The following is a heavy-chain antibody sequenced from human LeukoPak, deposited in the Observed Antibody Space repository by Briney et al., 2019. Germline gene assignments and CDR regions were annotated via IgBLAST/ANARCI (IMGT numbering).Heavy chain of an antibody. D-gene: IGHD5-24*01. Sequence: SQTPSLTCAISGDSVSSNRAAWNWIRQSPSRGLEWLGRTFYRSKWSNDYALSVKSRITINADTSKNQFSLQLNSVTPEDTAVYYCARNRLWLQSDFDYWGQGTLVTVSS. V-gene: IGHV6-1*01. CDR1: GDSVSSNRAA. CDR3: ARNRLWLQSDFDY. J-gene: IGHJ4*02. CDR2: TFYRSKWSN.